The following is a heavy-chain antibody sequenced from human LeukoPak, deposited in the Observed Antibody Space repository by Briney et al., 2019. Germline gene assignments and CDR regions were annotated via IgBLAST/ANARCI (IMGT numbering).Heavy chain of an antibody. CDR1: GFTFSSYG. D-gene: IGHD5-18*01. CDR2: IRYDGSNK. CDR3: AKDSRRGYLHFGLFDY. J-gene: IGHJ4*02. V-gene: IGHV3-30*02. Sequence: GGSLRLSCAASGFTFSSYGMHWVRQAPGPGLEWVAFIRYDGSNKYYADSVKGRFTISRDNSKNTLYLQMNSLRSEDTAVYYCAKDSRRGYLHFGLFDYWGQGTLVTVSA.